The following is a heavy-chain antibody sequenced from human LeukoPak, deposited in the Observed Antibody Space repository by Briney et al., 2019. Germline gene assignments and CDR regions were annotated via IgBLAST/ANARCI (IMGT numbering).Heavy chain of an antibody. V-gene: IGHV4-30-2*05. CDR3: ATPPIDYWGQGTLVTS. Sequence: SQTLSLTCAVSGGSISTDSFSWNWIRQPPGKGLEWIGYIFHTGNTYYNPSLKSRVTISVDTSKNQFSLKLSSVTAADTAVYYCATPPIDYWGQGTLVTSWGQGTLVTVSS. CDR2: IFHTGNT. CDR1: GGSISTDSFS. J-gene: IGHJ5*02. D-gene: IGHD4-11*01.